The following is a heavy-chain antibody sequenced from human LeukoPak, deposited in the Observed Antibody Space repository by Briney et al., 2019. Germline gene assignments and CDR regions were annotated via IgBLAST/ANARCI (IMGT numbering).Heavy chain of an antibody. Sequence: SETLSLTCTVSGGSISSYYWSWIRQPPGKGLEWIGYIYYSGTTNYNPSLKSRVTISVDTSKNQFSLKLSSVTAADTAVYYCARGFYCSSTSCSPNWFDPWGQGTLVTVSS. D-gene: IGHD2-2*01. CDR3: ARGFYCSSTSCSPNWFDP. CDR2: IYYSGTT. V-gene: IGHV4-59*12. CDR1: GGSISSYY. J-gene: IGHJ5*02.